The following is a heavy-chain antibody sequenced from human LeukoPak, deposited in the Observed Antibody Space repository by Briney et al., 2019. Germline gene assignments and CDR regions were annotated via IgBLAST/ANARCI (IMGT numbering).Heavy chain of an antibody. Sequence: SETLSLTCAVYGGSFSGYYWSWIRQPPGKGLEWIGEINHSGSTNYNPSLKSRVTISVDTSKNQFSLKLSSVTAADTAVYYCARGQLPDYYYYMDVWGKGTTVTVSS. CDR2: INHSGST. CDR1: GGSFSGYY. J-gene: IGHJ6*03. CDR3: ARGQLPDYYYYMDV. D-gene: IGHD2-2*01. V-gene: IGHV4-34*01.